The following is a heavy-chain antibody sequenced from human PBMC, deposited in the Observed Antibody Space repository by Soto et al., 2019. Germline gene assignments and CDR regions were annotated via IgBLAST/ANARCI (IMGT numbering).Heavy chain of an antibody. V-gene: IGHV4-30-4*01. Sequence: SETLSLTCTVSGGSISSGDYYWSWIRQPPGKGLEWIGYIYYSGSTYYNPSLKSRVTISVDTSKNQFSLKLSSVTAADTAVYYCAIAWYSGSPSGWFDPWGQGTLVTVSS. D-gene: IGHD1-26*01. CDR1: GGSISSGDYY. CDR3: AIAWYSGSPSGWFDP. J-gene: IGHJ5*02. CDR2: IYYSGST.